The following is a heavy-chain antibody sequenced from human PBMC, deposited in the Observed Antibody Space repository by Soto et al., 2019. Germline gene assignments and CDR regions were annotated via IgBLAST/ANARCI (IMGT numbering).Heavy chain of an antibody. Sequence: QVHLVESGGGVVQPGRSLRISCAATGFSFNFYAMYWVRQAPGKGLEWVAMISNDGSSENYADSVRGRFIISRDNSKKTLFLQMSSLRPEDTATYYCVRDSGANYGTFWYFDLWGRGTLVTVSS. J-gene: IGHJ2*01. D-gene: IGHD5-18*01. CDR3: VRDSGANYGTFWYFDL. CDR2: ISNDGSSE. V-gene: IGHV3-30-3*01. CDR1: GFSFNFYA.